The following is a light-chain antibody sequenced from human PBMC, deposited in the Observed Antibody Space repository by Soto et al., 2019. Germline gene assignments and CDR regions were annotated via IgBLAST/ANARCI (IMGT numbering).Light chain of an antibody. CDR2: GVS. CDR1: QSVRNE. J-gene: IGKJ4*01. V-gene: IGKV1-17*01. CDR3: LQHTSYPFT. Sequence: DIQMTQSPSSLSASVGDRVTITCRASQSVRNELGWYQQKPGKAPKRLISGVSSLQSGVPSRFSGGGYGAEFTLTISSLQPEDSATYYCLQHTSYPFTFGGGTKVEIK.